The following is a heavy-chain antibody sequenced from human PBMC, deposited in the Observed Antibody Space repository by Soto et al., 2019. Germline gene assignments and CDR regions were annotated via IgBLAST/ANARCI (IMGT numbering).Heavy chain of an antibody. CDR1: GFTFSSLG. CDR2: ISYDEKNK. V-gene: IGHV3-30*18. Sequence: GGSLRLSCAASGFTFSSLGIHWDSQGAGNGLEWLAVISYDEKNKFYADSVKGRFTISRDNSKNTLSLQMNSLRTEDTAVYYCAKGGRSYSDRLDDWGQGTLVTVSS. D-gene: IGHD6-19*01. CDR3: AKGGRSYSDRLDD. J-gene: IGHJ4*02.